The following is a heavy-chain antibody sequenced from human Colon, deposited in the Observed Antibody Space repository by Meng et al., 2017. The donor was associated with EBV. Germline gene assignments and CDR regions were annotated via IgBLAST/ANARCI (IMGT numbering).Heavy chain of an antibody. CDR2: SGSN. CDR3: VLAGNITAPLEY. J-gene: IGHJ4*02. V-gene: IGHV4-39*07. CDR1: GYSISSSNYY. D-gene: IGHD2/OR15-2a*01. Sequence: QLQLQESGPGLVKPSAXLSLTCTVSGYSISSSNYYWGWIRQPPGEGVGWNGSGSNYYQPSLKSRVSIAGDTSKNQFCLKRTSVTATGTAGYLFVLAGNITAPLEYWGQGGLVTVSS.